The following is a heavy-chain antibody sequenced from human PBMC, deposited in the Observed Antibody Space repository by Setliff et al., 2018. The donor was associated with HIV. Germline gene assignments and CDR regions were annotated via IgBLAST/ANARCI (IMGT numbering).Heavy chain of an antibody. CDR2: IYTSGST. J-gene: IGHJ4*02. Sequence: SETLSLTCTVSGGSISSGSYFWTWIRQPAGKGLGWIGRIYTSGSTNYNPSLKSRVTISVDASKNQFSLKLSSVTAADTAVYYCASLPPLYDSSGYYFDYWGQGTLVTVSS. CDR3: ASLPPLYDSSGYYFDY. V-gene: IGHV4-61*02. D-gene: IGHD3-22*01. CDR1: GGSISSGSYF.